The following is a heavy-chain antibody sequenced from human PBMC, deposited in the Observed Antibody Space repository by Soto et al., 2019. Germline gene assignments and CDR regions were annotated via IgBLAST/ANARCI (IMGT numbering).Heavy chain of an antibody. Sequence: RESLRHSYRASGLTLRDSYMSWIRQAPGKGLEWISYITFSGNTVYYADSLKGRFTISRDNAKNSLYLQMNRLRAEDTAVYYCPRDSRRFTYRIAFDL. CDR3: PRDSRRFTYRIAFDL. CDR1: GLTLRDSY. J-gene: IGHJ2*01. D-gene: IGHD2-2*02. CDR2: ITFSGNTV. V-gene: IGHV3-11*01.